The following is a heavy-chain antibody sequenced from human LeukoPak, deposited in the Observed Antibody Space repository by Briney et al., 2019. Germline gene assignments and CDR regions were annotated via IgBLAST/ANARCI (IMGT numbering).Heavy chain of an antibody. D-gene: IGHD5-12*01. V-gene: IGHV4-39*07. J-gene: IGHJ5*02. CDR3: ARAYSGYDLDWFDP. Sequence: PSETLSLTCTVSGGSISSSSYYWGWIRQPPGKGLEWIGSIYYSGSTYYNPSLKSRVTISVDTSKNQFSLKLSSVTAADTAVYYCARAYSGYDLDWFDPWGQGTLVTVSS. CDR1: GGSISSSSYY. CDR2: IYYSGST.